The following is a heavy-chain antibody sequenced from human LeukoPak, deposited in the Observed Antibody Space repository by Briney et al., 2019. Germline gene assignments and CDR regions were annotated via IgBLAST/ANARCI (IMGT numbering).Heavy chain of an antibody. J-gene: IGHJ4*02. D-gene: IGHD3-3*01. CDR2: MHFSVRS. CDR1: GGSITSKNYY. CDR3: ARQQGYYDFETATAFPPYYFDS. Sequence: SGSLSLTCTVSGGSITSKNYYWGWIRQSPGKGLEWNGFMHFSVRSSYNPSLKSRVFISVDTSKSQFFLRVSSVTVADTAIYYCARQQGYYDFETATAFPPYYFDSWGQGTLVTSSS. V-gene: IGHV4-39*01.